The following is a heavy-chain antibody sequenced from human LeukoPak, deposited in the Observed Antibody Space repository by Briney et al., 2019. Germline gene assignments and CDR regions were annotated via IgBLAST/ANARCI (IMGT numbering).Heavy chain of an antibody. V-gene: IGHV4-34*01. CDR3: ARGRRLYCTGGSCYKPYY. CDR1: GGSFYDYY. J-gene: IGHJ4*02. Sequence: PSETLSLARAVYGGSFYDYYWSWIRQPPGKGLEWIGEINHSGSTNYNPSLKSRVTISEDTSKNQFSLKLTSVTAADAAVYYCARGRRLYCTGGSCYKPYYWGQGTLVTVSS. CDR2: INHSGST. D-gene: IGHD2-15*01.